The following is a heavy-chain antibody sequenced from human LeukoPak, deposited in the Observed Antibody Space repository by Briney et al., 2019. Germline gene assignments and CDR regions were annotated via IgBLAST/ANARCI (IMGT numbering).Heavy chain of an antibody. V-gene: IGHV4-59*08. CDR3: AGGTTPYFDY. J-gene: IGHJ4*02. CDR1: GGSISSYY. CDR2: IYYSGST. Sequence: SEPLSLTCTVSGGSISSYYWSWIRQPPGKGLEWIGYIYYSGSTNYNPSLKSRVTISVDTSKNQFSLKLSSVTAADTAVYYCAGGTTPYFDYWGQGTLVTVSS. D-gene: IGHD1-14*01.